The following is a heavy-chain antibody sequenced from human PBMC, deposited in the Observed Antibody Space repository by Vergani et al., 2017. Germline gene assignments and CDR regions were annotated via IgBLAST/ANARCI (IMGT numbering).Heavy chain of an antibody. Sequence: QVQLVQSGAEVKKPGSSVKVSCKASGGTFSSCVISWVRQAPGQGLEWMGGIIPIFGTANYAQKFQGRVTITADESTSTAYLELSSLRSEDTAVYYCARGSLYYYDTSGYPGGMDVWGQGTTVTVSS. V-gene: IGHV1-69*12. CDR3: ARGSLYYYDTSGYPGGMDV. J-gene: IGHJ6*02. D-gene: IGHD3-22*01. CDR2: IIPIFGTA. CDR1: GGTFSSCV.